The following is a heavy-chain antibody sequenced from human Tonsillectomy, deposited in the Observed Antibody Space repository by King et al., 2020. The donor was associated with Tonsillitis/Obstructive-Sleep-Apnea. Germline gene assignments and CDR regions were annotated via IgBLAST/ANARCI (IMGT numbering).Heavy chain of an antibody. CDR2: ISYDGSNK. CDR3: ARDSGDDWYFDL. Sequence: VQLVESGGGVVQPGRSLRLSCAASGFTFSSYGIHWVRQAPGKGLDWVAFISYDGSNKYYADSVKGRFTISRDNSKNTLYLQMNSLRAEDTAVYYCARDSGDDWYFDLWGRGTLVTVSS. J-gene: IGHJ2*01. V-gene: IGHV3-30*19. CDR1: GFTFSSYG. D-gene: IGHD3-10*01.